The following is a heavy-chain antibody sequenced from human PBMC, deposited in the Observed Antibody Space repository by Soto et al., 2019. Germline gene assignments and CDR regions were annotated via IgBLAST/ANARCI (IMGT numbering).Heavy chain of an antibody. CDR1: GYTFTSYG. J-gene: IGHJ6*02. Sequence: GASVKVSCKASGYTFTSYGISWVRQAPGQGLEWMGWISAYNGNTNYAQKLQGRFTITRDDSKNTLYLQMNSLKTEDTAVYYCTTDCDYNAYYYDSSGSYGMDVWGQGTTVTVSS. D-gene: IGHD3-22*01. V-gene: IGHV1-18*01. CDR3: TTDCDYNAYYYDSSGSYGMDV. CDR2: ISAYNGNT.